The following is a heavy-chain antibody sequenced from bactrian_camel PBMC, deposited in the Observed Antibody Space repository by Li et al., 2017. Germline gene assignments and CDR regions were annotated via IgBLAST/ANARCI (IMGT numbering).Heavy chain of an antibody. J-gene: IGHJ4*01. CDR3: AAAPGIGGYCYNKREPDEYTD. CDR2: IDTRGSV. Sequence: VQLVESGGGSVQAGGSLRLSCEASGGTYSHYRPYCMAWFRQPPGKSREGVAAIDTRGSVTIADSVKGRFTISKDAPQNPRQLEMKLYLQMNNVNIEDTAVYYCAAAPGIGGYCYNKREPDEYTDWGQGTQVTVS. D-gene: IGHD2*01. CDR1: GGTYSHYRPYC. V-gene: IGHV3S57*01.